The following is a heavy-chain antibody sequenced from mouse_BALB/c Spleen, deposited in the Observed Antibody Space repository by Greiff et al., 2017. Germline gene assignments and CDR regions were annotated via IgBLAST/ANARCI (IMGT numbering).Heavy chain of an antibody. CDR2: IWAGGST. D-gene: IGHD1-1*02. CDR1: GFSLTSYG. Sequence: VHLVESGPGLVAPSQSLSITCTVSGFSLTSYGVHWVRQPPGKGLEWLGVIWAGGSTNYNSALMSRLSISKDNSKSQVFLKMNSLQTDDTAMYYCARDGRTVSWFAYWGQGTLVTVSA. V-gene: IGHV2-9*02. CDR3: ARDGRTVSWFAY. J-gene: IGHJ3*01.